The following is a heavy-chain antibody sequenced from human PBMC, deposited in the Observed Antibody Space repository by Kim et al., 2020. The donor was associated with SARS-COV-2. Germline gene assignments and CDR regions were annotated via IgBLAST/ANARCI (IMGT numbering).Heavy chain of an antibody. V-gene: IGHV4-34*01. J-gene: IGHJ4*02. CDR2: INHSGST. CDR3: ARGFSLWLGPPPFDY. D-gene: IGHD6-19*01. CDR1: GGSFSGYY. Sequence: SETLSLTCAVYGGSFSGYYWSWIRQPPGKGLEWIGEINHSGSTNYNPSLKSRVTISVDTSKNQFSLKLSSVTAADTAVYYCARGFSLWLGPPPFDYWGQGTLVTVSS.